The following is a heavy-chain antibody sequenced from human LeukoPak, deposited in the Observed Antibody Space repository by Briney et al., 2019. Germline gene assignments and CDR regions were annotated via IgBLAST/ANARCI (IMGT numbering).Heavy chain of an antibody. V-gene: IGHV4-31*03. Sequence: SETLSLTCTVSGGSISSSSYYWGWIRQPPGKGLEWIGYIYYSGSTYCNPSLKSRVTISVDTSKNQFSLKLSSVTAADTAVYYCARTYGYSSGWYFDCWGQGTLVTVSS. CDR1: GGSISSSSYY. D-gene: IGHD6-19*01. CDR2: IYYSGST. J-gene: IGHJ4*02. CDR3: ARTYGYSSGWYFDC.